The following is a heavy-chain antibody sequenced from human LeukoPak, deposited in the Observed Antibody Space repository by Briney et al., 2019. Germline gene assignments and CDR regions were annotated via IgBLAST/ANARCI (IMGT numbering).Heavy chain of an antibody. CDR2: FDPQDSKT. Sequence: GASVKVSCKVSGYTLTELSMHWVRQAPGRGLEWMGGFDPQDSKTIYAQKFQGRVALTEDTSTDTAYMELSSLRSEDTAVYYCARDSQLRGLDVWGKGTTVTVSS. CDR1: GYTLTELS. D-gene: IGHD1-7*01. V-gene: IGHV1-24*01. CDR3: ARDSQLRGLDV. J-gene: IGHJ6*04.